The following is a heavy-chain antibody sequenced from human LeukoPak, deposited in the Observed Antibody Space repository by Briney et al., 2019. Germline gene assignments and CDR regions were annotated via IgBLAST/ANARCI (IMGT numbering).Heavy chain of an antibody. V-gene: IGHV3-7*01. J-gene: IGHJ4*02. D-gene: IGHD3-3*01. CDR2: IKQDGSEK. CDR1: GFTFSSYW. CDR3: ARESGYYTPDYFDY. Sequence: PRGSLRLSCAASGFTFSSYWMSWVRQAPGKGLEWVANIKQDGSEKYYVDSVKGRFTISRDNAKNSLYLQMNSLRAEDTAVYYCARESGYYTPDYFDYWGQGTLVTVSS.